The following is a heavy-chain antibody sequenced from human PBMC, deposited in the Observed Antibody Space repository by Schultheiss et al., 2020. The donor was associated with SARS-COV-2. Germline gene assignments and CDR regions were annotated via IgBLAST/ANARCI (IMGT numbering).Heavy chain of an antibody. J-gene: IGHJ6*02. CDR3: ARDLSLYYYGSGRYGMDV. CDR2: IYSPGGT. D-gene: IGHD3-10*01. CDR1: GFTFSSYS. Sequence: GGSLRLSCAASGFTFSSYSMNWVRQAPGKGLEWVSVIYSPGGTYYADSVKGRFTISRDNSKNTVYLQMDRLRAEDTAVYYCARDLSLYYYGSGRYGMDVWGQGTTVTVSS. V-gene: IGHV3-66*01.